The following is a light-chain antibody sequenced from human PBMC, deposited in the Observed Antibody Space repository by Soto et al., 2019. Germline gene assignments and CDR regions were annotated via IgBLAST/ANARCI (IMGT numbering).Light chain of an antibody. CDR2: AAS. Sequence: STCVVSGVTTICRASQSIRNDLGWYQQKPGKAPKRLIYAASSLQSGVPSRFSGSGSGTEFTLTISSLQPEDFAPYYCLQYNSKTPKFGEGTKVDIK. J-gene: IGKJ1*01. CDR1: QSIRND. CDR3: LQYNSKTPK. V-gene: IGKV1-17*01.